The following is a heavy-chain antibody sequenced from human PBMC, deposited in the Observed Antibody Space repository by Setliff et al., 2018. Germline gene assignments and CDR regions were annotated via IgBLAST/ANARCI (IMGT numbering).Heavy chain of an antibody. CDR3: VRGRNIAARLLDS. Sequence: PSETLSLTCAAYGGTFSDYHWTWIRQSPEKGLEWIGEINHRGSTNYNPSLKSRVTISIDTSRDQFSLKLISMIAADTAVYYCVRGRNIAARLLDSWGQGTLVTVSS. J-gene: IGHJ4*02. CDR1: GGTFSDYH. CDR2: INHRGST. D-gene: IGHD6-6*01. V-gene: IGHV4-34*01.